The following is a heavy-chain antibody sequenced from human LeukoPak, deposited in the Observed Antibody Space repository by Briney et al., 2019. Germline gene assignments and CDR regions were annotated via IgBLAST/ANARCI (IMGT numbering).Heavy chain of an antibody. J-gene: IGHJ4*02. D-gene: IGHD1-26*01. CDR3: ARERYSGGYLLDY. CDR1: GYTFTGYY. CDR2: INPNSGGT. Sequence: ASVKVSCKASGYTFTGYYLHWVRQAPGQGLEWMGWINPNSGGTSYAQKFQGRVTMTRDTSISTAYMELSSLRSDDTAVYYCARERYSGGYLLDYWGQGALVTVSS. V-gene: IGHV1-2*02.